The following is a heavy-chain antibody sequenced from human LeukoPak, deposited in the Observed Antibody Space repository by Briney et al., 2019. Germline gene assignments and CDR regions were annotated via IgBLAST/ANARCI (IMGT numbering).Heavy chain of an antibody. J-gene: IGHJ6*03. Sequence: AASVKVSCKVSGYTLTELSMHWVRQAPGKGLEWMGGFDPEVGKTIYAQKFQGRVTMTEDTSTDTAYMELSSLRSEDTAVYYCATRYCSGGSCPNYYYYINVWGKGTTVTISS. CDR1: GYTLTELS. V-gene: IGHV1-24*01. D-gene: IGHD2-15*01. CDR3: ATRYCSGGSCPNYYYYINV. CDR2: FDPEVGKT.